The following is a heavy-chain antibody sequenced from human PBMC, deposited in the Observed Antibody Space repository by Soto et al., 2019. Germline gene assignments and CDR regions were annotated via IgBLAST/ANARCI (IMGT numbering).Heavy chain of an antibody. J-gene: IGHJ4*02. CDR1: GFTFSSYG. D-gene: IGHD6-19*01. CDR2: ISYDGSNK. V-gene: IGHV3-30*18. Sequence: QVQLVESGGGVVQPGRSLRLSCAASGFTFSSYGMHWVRQAPGKGLEWVAVISYDGSNKYYADSVKGRFTISRDNSKNTLYLQMNSLRAEDTAVYYCAEGIAVAGHQFDYWGQGTLVTVSS. CDR3: AEGIAVAGHQFDY.